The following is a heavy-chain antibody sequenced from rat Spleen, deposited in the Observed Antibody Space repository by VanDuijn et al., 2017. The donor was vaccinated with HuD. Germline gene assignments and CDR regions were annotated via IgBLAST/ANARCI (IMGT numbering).Heavy chain of an antibody. CDR2: ISYEGSSA. J-gene: IGHJ4*01. D-gene: IGHD1-1*01. V-gene: IGHV5-22*01. Sequence: EVQLVESGGGLVQPGRSLKLSCAASGFTFSNYDMAWVRQAPTKGLEWVASISYEGSSAYYRDSVKGRFTISSDNAKSTLYLQLNSLRSEDTATYYCARHNSYYYVMDAWGQGTSVTVSS. CDR3: ARHNSYYYVMDA. CDR1: GFTFSNYD.